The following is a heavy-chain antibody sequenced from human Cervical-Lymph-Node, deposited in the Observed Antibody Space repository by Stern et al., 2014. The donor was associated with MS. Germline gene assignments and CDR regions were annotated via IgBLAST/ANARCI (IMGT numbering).Heavy chain of an antibody. CDR2: IYSEGATT. J-gene: IGHJ3*01. V-gene: IGHV3-48*02. Sequence: EVQLEESGGGLVEPGGSLRLTCVGSGFVFRRYSMDWVRQAPGKGLEWLSFIYSEGATTCYADSVRGRFTISRDDDKSSIFLQMTNLRDEDTAVYYCARGFLDNSFDLWGLGTVVTVSS. CDR3: ARGFLDNSFDL. D-gene: IGHD5-24*01. CDR1: GFVFRRYS.